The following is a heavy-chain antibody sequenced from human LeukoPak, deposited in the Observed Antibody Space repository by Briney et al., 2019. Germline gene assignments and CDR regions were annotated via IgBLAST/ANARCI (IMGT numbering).Heavy chain of an antibody. CDR1: GYSFTAYY. J-gene: IGHJ6*03. CDR3: ARDSVPYYYYMDV. Sequence: GASVKVSCKASGYSFTAYYMHWVRQAPGQGLEWMGWINPNSGGTNYAQKFQGRVTMTRDTSISTAYMELSRLRSDDTAVYYCARDSVPYYYYMDVWGKGTTVTVSS. D-gene: IGHD3-10*01. CDR2: INPNSGGT. V-gene: IGHV1-2*02.